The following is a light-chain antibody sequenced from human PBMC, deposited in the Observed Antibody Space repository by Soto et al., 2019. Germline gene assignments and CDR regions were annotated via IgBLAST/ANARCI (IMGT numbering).Light chain of an antibody. CDR1: QSVSSN. J-gene: IGKJ4*01. V-gene: IGKV3-15*01. Sequence: EIVMTQSTATLSVSPGERATLSCRASQSVSSNLAWYQQKPGQAPRLLIYGASTRATGIPARFSGSGSGTEFTLTISSLQSEDFAVYYCQQYNDSPLTFGGGTKGEIK. CDR2: GAS. CDR3: QQYNDSPLT.